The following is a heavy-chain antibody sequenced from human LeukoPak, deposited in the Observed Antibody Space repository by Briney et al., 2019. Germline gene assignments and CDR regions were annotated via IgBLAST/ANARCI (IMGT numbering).Heavy chain of an antibody. J-gene: IGHJ4*02. V-gene: IGHV4-34*01. CDR1: GGSFSGYY. Sequence: SETLSLTCAVYGGSFSGYYWSWIRQPPGKGLEWIGEINHSGSTNYNPSLKSRVTISVDTSKNQFSLKLSSVTAADTAVYYCARGSYYYDSSGYPTGGYFDYWGQGTLVTVSS. D-gene: IGHD3-22*01. CDR3: ARGSYYYDSSGYPTGGYFDY. CDR2: INHSGST.